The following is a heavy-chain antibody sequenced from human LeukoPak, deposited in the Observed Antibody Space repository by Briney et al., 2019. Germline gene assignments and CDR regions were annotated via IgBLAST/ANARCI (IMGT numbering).Heavy chain of an antibody. CDR1: GGSISSGDYY. J-gene: IGHJ4*02. V-gene: IGHV4-30-4*08. Sequence: NPSETLSLTCTVSGGSISSGDYYWSWIRQPPGKGLEWIGYIYYSGSTYHNPSLKSRVTISVDTSKNQFSLKLSSVTAADTAVYYCARVDFWSDYFFDFWGQGTLVTVSS. CDR2: IYYSGST. D-gene: IGHD3-3*01. CDR3: ARVDFWSDYFFDF.